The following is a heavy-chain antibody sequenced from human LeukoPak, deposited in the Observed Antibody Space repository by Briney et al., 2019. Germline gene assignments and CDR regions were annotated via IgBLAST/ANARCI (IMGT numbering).Heavy chain of an antibody. Sequence: GGSLRLSCAASGFTFSDYSMNWVRQAPGKGLEWVSYISSSSTIYYADSVKGRFTISRDNVKNSLYLQMNSLRDEDTALFYCARVSFSSAFDIWGQGTMVTVSS. CDR2: ISSSSTI. J-gene: IGHJ3*02. V-gene: IGHV3-48*02. D-gene: IGHD2-2*01. CDR1: GFTFSDYS. CDR3: ARVSFSSAFDI.